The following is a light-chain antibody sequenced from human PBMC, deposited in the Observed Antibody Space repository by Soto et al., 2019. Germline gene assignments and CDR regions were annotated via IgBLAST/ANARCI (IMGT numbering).Light chain of an antibody. Sequence: DVVMTQSPLSMPVTLGQPASISCRSSQSLVYSDGNTSLNWFQQRPGQSPRRLSYKVSNLDSGVPDRFSGSGSGTDFTLKISRVEAEDVGVYYCMQGTLWPRTFGQGTKLEIK. J-gene: IGKJ2*01. V-gene: IGKV2-30*01. CDR2: KVS. CDR3: MQGTLWPRT. CDR1: QSLVYSDGNTS.